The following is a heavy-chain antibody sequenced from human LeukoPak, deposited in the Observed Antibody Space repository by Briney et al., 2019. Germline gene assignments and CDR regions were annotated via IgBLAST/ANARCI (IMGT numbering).Heavy chain of an antibody. CDR3: ARGRDMITFGGGLDY. D-gene: IGHD3-16*01. CDR1: GGSISSSSYY. J-gene: IGHJ4*02. V-gene: IGHV4-39*07. Sequence: PSETLSLTCTVSGGSISSSSYYWGWIRQPPGKGLEWIGSIYYSGSTYYNPSLKSRVTISVDTSKNQFSLKLSSVTAADTAVYYCARGRDMITFGGGLDYWGQGTLVTVSS. CDR2: IYYSGST.